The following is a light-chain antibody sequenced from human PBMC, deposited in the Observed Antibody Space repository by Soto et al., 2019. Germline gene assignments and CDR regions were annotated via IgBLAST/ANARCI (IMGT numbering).Light chain of an antibody. V-gene: IGKV1-39*01. J-gene: IGKJ1*01. CDR3: QQSYSTPWT. CDR1: QGIKNY. CDR2: AAS. Sequence: DIQVTQYPSSLSASVGDRVTITCRASQGIKNYLAWYQQKPGEIPKLLIYAASSLQSGVPSRFSGSESGTDFTLTISSLQPEDFATYYCQQSYSTPWTFGQGTKVDIK.